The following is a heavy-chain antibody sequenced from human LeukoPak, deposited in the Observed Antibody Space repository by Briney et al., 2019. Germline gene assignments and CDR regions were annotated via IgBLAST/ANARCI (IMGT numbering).Heavy chain of an antibody. D-gene: IGHD2-2*01. CDR3: ARDSTMEYQLLSKAFGRNYYYGMDV. V-gene: IGHV3-30*04. J-gene: IGHJ6*02. CDR2: ISYDGSNK. Sequence: GGSLRLSCAASGFTFSSYAMHWVRQAPGKGLEWVAVISYDGSNKYYADSVKGRFTISRDNSKNTLYLQMNSLRAEDTAVYYCARDSTMEYQLLSKAFGRNYYYGMDVWGQGTTVTVSS. CDR1: GFTFSSYA.